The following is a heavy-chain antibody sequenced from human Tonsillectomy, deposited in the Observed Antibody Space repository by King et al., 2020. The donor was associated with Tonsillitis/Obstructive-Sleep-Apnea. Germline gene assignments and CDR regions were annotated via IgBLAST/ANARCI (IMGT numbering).Heavy chain of an antibody. CDR3: ARGRNRMVYAPSWFDP. D-gene: IGHD2-8*01. CDR1: GFTFSSYW. V-gene: IGHV3-7*01. CDR2: IKQDGSEK. J-gene: IGHJ5*02. Sequence: VQLVESGGGLVQPGGSLRLSCAASGFTFSSYWMSWVRQAPGKGLEWVANIKQDGSEKYYVDSVKGRFTISRDNAKNSLYLQMNSLRAEDTAVYYCARGRNRMVYAPSWFDPWGQGTLVTVSS.